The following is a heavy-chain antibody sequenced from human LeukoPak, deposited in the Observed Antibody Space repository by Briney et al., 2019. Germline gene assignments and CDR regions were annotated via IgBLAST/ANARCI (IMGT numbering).Heavy chain of an antibody. CDR3: ARDVDTAMPFHY. J-gene: IGHJ4*02. Sequence: GASVKVSCKASGYTFTSYDINWVRQATGQGLEWMGWMNPNSGNTGYAQKFQGRVTMTRNTSISTAYMELSSLRSEDTAVYYCARDVDTAMPFHYWGQGTLVTVSS. CDR2: MNPNSGNT. CDR1: GYTFTSYD. V-gene: IGHV1-8*01. D-gene: IGHD5-18*01.